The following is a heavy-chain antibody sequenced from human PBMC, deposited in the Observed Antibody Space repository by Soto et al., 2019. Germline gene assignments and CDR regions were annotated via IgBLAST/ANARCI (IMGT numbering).Heavy chain of an antibody. D-gene: IGHD5-18*01. V-gene: IGHV1-18*01. J-gene: IGHJ4*02. CDR1: GYTFTSYG. CDR2: ISAYNGNT. CDR3: TSSVLGGYGLEGVSD. Sequence: QVQLVQSGAEVKKPGASVKVSCKASGYTFTSYGISWVRQAPGQGLEWMGWISAYNGNTNYAQKLQGRVTMTTDTTPSTANMGLRGLRTDDTDVTYGTSSVLGGYGLEGVSDWGQGTLVTVSS.